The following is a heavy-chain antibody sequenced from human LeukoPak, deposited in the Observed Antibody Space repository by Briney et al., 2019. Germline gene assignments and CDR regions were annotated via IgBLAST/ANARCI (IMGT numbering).Heavy chain of an antibody. D-gene: IGHD2-8*01. CDR1: GYSFTSYW. CDR2: IYPGDSDT. CDR3: ARRWPNCTNGLCYSYHFDY. Sequence: GESLKISCKGFGYSFTSYWIGWVRQMPGKGLDWMGIIYPGDSDTRYSPSFQGQVTISADKSINTAYLQWSSLKASDTAMYYCARRWPNCTNGLCYSYHFDYWGQGTLVTVSS. V-gene: IGHV5-51*01. J-gene: IGHJ4*02.